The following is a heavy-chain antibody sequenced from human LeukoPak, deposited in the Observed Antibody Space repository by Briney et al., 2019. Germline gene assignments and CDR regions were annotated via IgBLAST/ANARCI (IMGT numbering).Heavy chain of an antibody. CDR1: GFTFSSYA. CDR2: ISYDGSNK. D-gene: IGHD6-6*01. V-gene: IGHV3-30-3*01. Sequence: PGGSLRLSCAASGFTFSSYAMHWVRQAPGKGLGWVAVISYDGSNKYYADSVKGRFTISRDNSKNTLYLQMNSLRAEDTAVYYCAKADEYSSSSGARPGAFDIWGQGTMVTVSS. CDR3: AKADEYSSSSGARPGAFDI. J-gene: IGHJ3*02.